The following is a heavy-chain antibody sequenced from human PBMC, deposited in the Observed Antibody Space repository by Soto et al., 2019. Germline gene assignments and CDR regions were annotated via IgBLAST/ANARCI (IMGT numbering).Heavy chain of an antibody. V-gene: IGHV3-30*18. CDR1: GFTFSSYG. D-gene: IGHD2-2*01. CDR2: ISYDGSNK. Sequence: QVQLVESGGGVVQPGRSLRLSCAASGFTFSSYGMHWVRQAPGKGLEWVAVISYDGSNKYYADSVKGRFTISRDNSKNTLYLQMNSLRAEDTAVYYCANGADIVVVPAAIGNYYYGMDVWGQGTTVTVSS. CDR3: ANGADIVVVPAAIGNYYYGMDV. J-gene: IGHJ6*02.